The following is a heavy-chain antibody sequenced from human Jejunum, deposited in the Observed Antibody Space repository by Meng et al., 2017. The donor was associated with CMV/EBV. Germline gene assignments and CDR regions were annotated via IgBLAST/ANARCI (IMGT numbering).Heavy chain of an antibody. V-gene: IGHV4-59*02. CDR2: IVFGGTT. CDR1: GGSVSGSY. CDR3: ARGGKTPSPWDY. Sequence: VSGGSVSGSYVSWIRQPPGEGLEWVAHIVFGGTTKYGPSVKGRFTISRDTSKNPFSLHLECLTPADTAVYYCARGGKTPSPWDYWGQGMLVTVSS. J-gene: IGHJ4*02.